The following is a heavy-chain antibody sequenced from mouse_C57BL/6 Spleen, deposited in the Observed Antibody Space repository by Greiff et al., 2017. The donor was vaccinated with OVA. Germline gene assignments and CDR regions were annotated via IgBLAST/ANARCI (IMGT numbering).Heavy chain of an antibody. Sequence: VKLQQSGPELVKPGASVKISCKASGYAFSSSWMNWVKQRPGKGLEWIGRIYPGDGDTNYNGKFKGKATLTADKSSSTAYMQLSSLTSEDAAVYFCARDSNYGMDYWGQGTSVTVSS. CDR2: IYPGDGDT. CDR1: GYAFSSSW. V-gene: IGHV1-82*01. D-gene: IGHD2-5*01. CDR3: ARDSNYGMDY. J-gene: IGHJ4*01.